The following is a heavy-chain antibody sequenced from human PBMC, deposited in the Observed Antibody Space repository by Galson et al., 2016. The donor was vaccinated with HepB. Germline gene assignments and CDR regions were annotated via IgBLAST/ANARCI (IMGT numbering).Heavy chain of an antibody. V-gene: IGHV4-31*03. D-gene: IGHD5-18*01. CDR1: GGSISSGGYY. J-gene: IGHJ4*02. CDR3: ARDKNERGYSYGHFDY. CDR2: IHYSGST. Sequence: TLSLTCTVSGGSISSGGYYWSWIRQHPGEGLEWIGYIHYSGSTYYNPSLESRVSISVDTSKNQFSLELSSVTAADTAVYYCARDKNERGYSYGHFDYWGQGALVTVSS.